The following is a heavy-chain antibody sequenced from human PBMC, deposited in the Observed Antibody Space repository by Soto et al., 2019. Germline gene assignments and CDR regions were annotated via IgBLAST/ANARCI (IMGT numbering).Heavy chain of an antibody. CDR3: ARLNGYCISSSCHGHYAMDV. V-gene: IGHV4-39*01. CDR2: IYNSGRT. CDR1: NAPVDRSTYT. D-gene: IGHD2-2*01. Sequence: SDTLSLTCTVSNAPVDRSTYTWGWIRQPPRKGLEWIGSIYNSGRTYYNPSLNSRVTVSVDTSKNQFSLKVTSVTAADTAVYYCARLNGYCISSSCHGHYAMDVWGQGTTVT. J-gene: IGHJ6*02.